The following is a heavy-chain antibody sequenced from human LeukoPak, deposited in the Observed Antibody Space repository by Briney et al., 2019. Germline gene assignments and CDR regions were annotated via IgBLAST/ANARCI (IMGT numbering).Heavy chain of an antibody. CDR1: GYTFTSYG. D-gene: IGHD3-10*01. CDR2: ISAYNGNT. Sequence: ASVKVSCKASGYTFTSYGISWVRQAPGQGLEWMGWISAYNGNTNYAQKLQGRVTMTTDTSTSTAYMELRSLRSDDTAVYYCARVRHYYGSGSYFDYWGQGTLVTVSS. J-gene: IGHJ4*02. V-gene: IGHV1-18*01. CDR3: ARVRHYYGSGSYFDY.